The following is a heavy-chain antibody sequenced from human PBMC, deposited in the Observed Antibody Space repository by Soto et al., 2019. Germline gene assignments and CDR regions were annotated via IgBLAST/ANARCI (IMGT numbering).Heavy chain of an antibody. J-gene: IGHJ5*02. Sequence: SETLSLTCTVSGGSISSGDYYWSWIRQPPXKGLEWIGYIYYSGSTYYNPSLKSRVTISVDTSKNQFSLKLSSVTAADAAVYYCAREPYYDILTGYPRGWFDPWGQGTLVTVSS. V-gene: IGHV4-30-4*01. CDR1: GGSISSGDYY. D-gene: IGHD3-9*01. CDR2: IYYSGST. CDR3: AREPYYDILTGYPRGWFDP.